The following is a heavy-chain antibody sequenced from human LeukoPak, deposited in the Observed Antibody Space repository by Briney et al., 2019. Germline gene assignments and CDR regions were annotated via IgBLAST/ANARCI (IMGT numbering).Heavy chain of an antibody. J-gene: IGHJ4*02. CDR2: TYYRSKWYN. V-gene: IGHV6-1*01. CDR1: GDSVSSNSAA. D-gene: IGHD3-22*01. Sequence: SQTLSLTCAISGDSVSSNSAAWNWIRQSPSRGLEWLGRTYYRSKWYNDYAVSVKSRITINPDTSKNQFSLQLNSVTPEDTAVYYCAREGEKHTYYYDSSGYYYFDYWGQGTLVTVSS. CDR3: AREGEKHTYYYDSSGYYYFDY.